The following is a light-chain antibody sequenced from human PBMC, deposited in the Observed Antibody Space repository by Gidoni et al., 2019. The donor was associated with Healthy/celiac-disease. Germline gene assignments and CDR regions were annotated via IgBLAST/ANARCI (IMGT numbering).Light chain of an antibody. CDR3: QQSYSTPIT. J-gene: IGKJ5*01. CDR1: QSISSY. V-gene: IGKV1-39*01. CDR2: AAS. Sequence: DIQMTQSPSSLSASVGDRVTITCRASQSISSYLNWYQQKPGKAPKLLIYAASSLQSGVPSRFSGSGSGIDFTLTISSLQPEDFATYYCQQSYSTPITFXQXTRLEIK.